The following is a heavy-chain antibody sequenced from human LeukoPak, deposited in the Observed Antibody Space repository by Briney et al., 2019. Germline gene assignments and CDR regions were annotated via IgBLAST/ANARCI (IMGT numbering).Heavy chain of an antibody. D-gene: IGHD2-2*02. CDR2: IYHSGST. CDR3: ASEEYRYYMDV. J-gene: IGHJ6*03. Sequence: SETLSLTCTVSGYSISSGYYWGWIRQPPGKGLEWIGSIYHSGSTYYNPSLKSRVTISVDTSKNQFSLKLSSVTAAGTAVYYCASEEYRYYMDVWGKGTTVTVSS. V-gene: IGHV4-38-2*02. CDR1: GYSISSGYY.